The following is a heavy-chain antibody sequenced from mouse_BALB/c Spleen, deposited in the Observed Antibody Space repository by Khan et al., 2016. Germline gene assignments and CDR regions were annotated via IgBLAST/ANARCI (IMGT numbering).Heavy chain of an antibody. J-gene: IGHJ2*01. V-gene: IGHV3-2*02. CDR3: ARTARIEY. CDR1: GYSITSGYG. D-gene: IGHD1-2*01. CDR2: ISYSGST. Sequence: EVQLQESGPGLVKPSQSLSLTCTATGYSITSGYGWNWIRQLPGNKLEWMGNISYSGSTTYNPSLKSRISLTRDQSTNQSFLQLNSVTTEDTATCYCARTARIEYWGQGTTLTVSS.